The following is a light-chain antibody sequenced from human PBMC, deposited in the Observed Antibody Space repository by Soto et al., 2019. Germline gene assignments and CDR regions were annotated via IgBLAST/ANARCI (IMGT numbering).Light chain of an antibody. CDR2: KAS. Sequence: DIQMTQSPSTLSASVGDRVTITCRASPSISSWLAWYLQKPGKAPKLLIYKASSLESGVPSRFSGSGSGTEFTLTISSLQPDDSATYYCQQYNSCSRTFGQGTKVEIK. V-gene: IGKV1-5*03. J-gene: IGKJ1*01. CDR1: PSISSW. CDR3: QQYNSCSRT.